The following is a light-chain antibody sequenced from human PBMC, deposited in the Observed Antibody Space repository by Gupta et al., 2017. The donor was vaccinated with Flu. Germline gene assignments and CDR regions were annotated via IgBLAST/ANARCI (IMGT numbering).Light chain of an antibody. CDR3: NSRDSSGNHLVV. CDR1: SLRSYY. J-gene: IGLJ2*01. Sequence: SELTQDPAVSVALGQTVRITCQGDSLRSYYASWYQQKPGQAPVLVIYGKNNRPSGIPDRFSGSSSGNTSSLTITGAQAEDEADYYCNSRDSSGNHLVVFGGGTKLTVL. V-gene: IGLV3-19*01. CDR2: GKN.